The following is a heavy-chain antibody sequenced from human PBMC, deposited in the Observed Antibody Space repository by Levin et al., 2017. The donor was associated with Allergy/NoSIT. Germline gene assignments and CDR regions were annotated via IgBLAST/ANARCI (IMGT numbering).Heavy chain of an antibody. V-gene: IGHV1-69*02. CDR3: ARVGASSSWYYFDY. CDR1: GGTFSSYT. Sequence: PAASVKVSCKASGGTFSSYTISWVRQAPGQGLEWMGRIIPILGIANYAQKFQGRVTITADKSTSTAYMELSSLRSEDTAVYYCARVGASSSWYYFDYWGQGTLVTVSS. CDR2: IIPILGIA. J-gene: IGHJ4*02. D-gene: IGHD6-13*01.